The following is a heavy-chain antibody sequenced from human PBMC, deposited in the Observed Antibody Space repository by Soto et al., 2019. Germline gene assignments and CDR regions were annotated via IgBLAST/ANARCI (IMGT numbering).Heavy chain of an antibody. D-gene: IGHD3-22*01. V-gene: IGHV3-64*01. Sequence: PGGSLRLSCAACGVTFSSYAMHWVRQAPGKGLEYVSAISSYGGSTYYANSVKGRFTISRDNSKNTLYLQMGSLRAEDMAVYYCARDPDSSGYYYFDYWGQGTLVTVSS. CDR1: GVTFSSYA. J-gene: IGHJ4*02. CDR3: ARDPDSSGYYYFDY. CDR2: ISSYGGST.